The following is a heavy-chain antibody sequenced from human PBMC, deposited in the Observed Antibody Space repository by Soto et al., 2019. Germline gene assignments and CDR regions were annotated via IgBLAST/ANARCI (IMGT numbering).Heavy chain of an antibody. CDR2: INPSSGGT. V-gene: IGHV1-2*02. D-gene: IGHD3-22*01. J-gene: IGHJ4*02. Sequence: ASVKVSCKASGYTFTDYYMQWVRQAPGQGLEWMGWINPSSGGTNYAQNFQGRVTMTRDTTISTAYMELSRLKSDDTAVYYCARAKGYYDSSGYLRWYYFDYWGQGTLVTVSS. CDR3: ARAKGYYDSSGYLRWYYFDY. CDR1: GYTFTDYY.